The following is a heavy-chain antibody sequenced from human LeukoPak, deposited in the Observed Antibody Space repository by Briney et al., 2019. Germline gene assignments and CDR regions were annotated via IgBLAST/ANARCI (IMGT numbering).Heavy chain of an antibody. CDR2: MYHSGST. V-gene: IGHV4-38-2*01. CDR1: GYSISSGYY. J-gene: IGHJ6*03. CDR3: ARQGGSSSPYYYYCMDV. Sequence: PSETLSLTCAVSGYSISSGYYWGWFRQPPGKGLEWIGCMYHSGSTYYNPSLKSRVTISVDTSKNQFSLKLSSVTAADTAVYYCARQGGSSSPYYYYCMDVWGKGTTVTVSS. D-gene: IGHD6-13*01.